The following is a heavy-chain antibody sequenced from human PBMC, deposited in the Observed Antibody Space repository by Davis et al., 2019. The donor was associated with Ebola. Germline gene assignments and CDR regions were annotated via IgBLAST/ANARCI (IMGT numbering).Heavy chain of an antibody. D-gene: IGHD6-6*01. Sequence: ASVKVSCKASGYTFASFGISWVRQAPGQGLEWMGWISAYNGNTNYAQNLQGRVTLTADTSTSTAYMELRSLRSDDTAVYYCGRDMFYSSSALFFDHWGQGTLVTVPS. J-gene: IGHJ4*02. CDR3: GRDMFYSSSALFFDH. CDR2: ISAYNGNT. V-gene: IGHV1-18*01. CDR1: GYTFASFG.